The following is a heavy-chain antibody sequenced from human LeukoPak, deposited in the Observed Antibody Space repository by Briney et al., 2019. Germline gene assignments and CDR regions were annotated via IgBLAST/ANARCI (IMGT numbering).Heavy chain of an antibody. Sequence: GGSLRLSCAASGFTFSSYSMNWVRQAPGKGLEWVSSISSSSYIYYADSVKGRFTISRDNAKNSLYLQMNSLRAEDTAVYYCARDGGDSSGWYEGGFDYWGQGTLVTVSS. CDR2: ISSSSYI. J-gene: IGHJ4*02. CDR1: GFTFSSYS. V-gene: IGHV3-21*01. CDR3: ARDGGDSSGWYEGGFDY. D-gene: IGHD6-19*01.